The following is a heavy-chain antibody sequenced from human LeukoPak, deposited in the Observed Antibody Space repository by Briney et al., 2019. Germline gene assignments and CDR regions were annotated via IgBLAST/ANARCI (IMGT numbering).Heavy chain of an antibody. V-gene: IGHV1-2*02. J-gene: IGHJ4*02. CDR2: INPNSGGT. CDR1: GYTFTGYY. CDR3: ARLTTTVTSFDY. Sequence: ASVKVSCKASGYTFTGYYMHWVRQAPGQGPEWMGWINPNSGGTNYAQKFQGRVTMTRDTSISTAYMEMSRLRSDDTAVYYCARLTTTVTSFDYWGQGTLVTVSS. D-gene: IGHD4-17*01.